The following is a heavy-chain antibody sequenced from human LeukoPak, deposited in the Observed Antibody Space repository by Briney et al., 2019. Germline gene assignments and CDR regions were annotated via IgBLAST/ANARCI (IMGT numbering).Heavy chain of an antibody. V-gene: IGHV5-51*01. CDR2: IYPDDSDT. CDR3: ARQGVAVAGTLWLDP. D-gene: IGHD6-19*01. CDR1: GYSFTSYW. Sequence: GESLKISCKGSGYSFTSYWIGWVRQMPGQGLDWMGIIYPDDSDTTYNPSFEGHVTISVDKSIKTAYLQWDSLEASDTAIYYCARQGVAVAGTLWLDPWGQGTLVTVSS. J-gene: IGHJ5*02.